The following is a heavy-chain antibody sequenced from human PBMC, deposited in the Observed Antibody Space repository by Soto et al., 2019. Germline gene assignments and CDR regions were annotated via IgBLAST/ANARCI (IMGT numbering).Heavy chain of an antibody. CDR2: IYHSGST. D-gene: IGHD4-17*01. CDR3: ASRYGDPRGVNYYYGMDV. CDR1: GGSISSSNW. J-gene: IGHJ6*02. Sequence: SETLSLSCAVSGGSISSSNWLSWVRQPPGKGLEWIGEIYHSGSTNYNPSLKSRVTISVDKSKNQFSLKLSSVTAADTAVYYCASRYGDPRGVNYYYGMDVWGQGTTVT. V-gene: IGHV4-4*02.